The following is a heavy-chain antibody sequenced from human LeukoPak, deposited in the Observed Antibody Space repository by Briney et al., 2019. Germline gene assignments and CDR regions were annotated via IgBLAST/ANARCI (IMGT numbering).Heavy chain of an antibody. J-gene: IGHJ3*02. CDR2: IVVGSGNT. D-gene: IGHD6-6*01. CDR1: GFTFTSSA. Sequence: TTVKVSCKASGFTFTSSALQWVRQAPGQRLEWIGWIVVGSGNTNYAQKFHERVTITRDKSTSTAYMELSSLRSEDTAVYYCAAVPLAARSHDAFYIWGQETMLTVSS. V-gene: IGHV1-58*01. CDR3: AAVPLAARSHDAFYI.